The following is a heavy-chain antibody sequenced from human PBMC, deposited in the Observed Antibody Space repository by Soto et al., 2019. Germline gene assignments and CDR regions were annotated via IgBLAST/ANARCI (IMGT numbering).Heavy chain of an antibody. CDR1: GFTFSSYD. CDR3: ARAGKGGSQSHDYGDYDLRGRVYYFDY. Sequence: EVQLVESGGGLVQPGGSLRLSCAASGFTFSSYDMHWVRQATGKGLEWVSAIGTAGDTYYPGSVKGQFTISRENAKNSLYLQMNSLRAGDTAVYYCARAGKGGSQSHDYGDYDLRGRVYYFDYWGQGTLVTVSS. D-gene: IGHD4-17*01. J-gene: IGHJ4*02. CDR2: IGTAGDT. V-gene: IGHV3-13*01.